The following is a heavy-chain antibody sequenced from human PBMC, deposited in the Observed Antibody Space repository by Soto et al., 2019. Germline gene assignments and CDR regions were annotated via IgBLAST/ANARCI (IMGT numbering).Heavy chain of an antibody. Sequence: SETLSLTCTFSGGSISSYYWSLIRQPPGKGLEWIGYIYYSGSTNYNPSLKSRVTISVDTSKNQFSLKLSSVTAADTAVYYCARHGCSSTSCYLSYYYYGMDVWGQGTTVT. V-gene: IGHV4-59*08. D-gene: IGHD2-2*01. CDR2: IYYSGST. CDR3: ARHGCSSTSCYLSYYYYGMDV. J-gene: IGHJ6*02. CDR1: GGSISSYY.